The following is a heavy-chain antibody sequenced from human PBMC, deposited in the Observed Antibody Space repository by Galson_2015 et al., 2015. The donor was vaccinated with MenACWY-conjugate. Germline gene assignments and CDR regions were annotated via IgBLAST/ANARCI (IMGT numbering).Heavy chain of an antibody. J-gene: IGHJ5*02. CDR3: ASRREVASSYGYLDP. CDR1: GFTVSSDY. CDR2: IYTGGDT. Sequence: SLRLSCAASGFTVSSDYMAWVRQSPGKGLEWVSLIYTGGDTYYPGSVTGRFTISRDNSKNTVYLQMHSLRVEDTAVYYCASRREVASSYGYLDPWGQGTLVTVSS. D-gene: IGHD5-18*01. V-gene: IGHV3-66*01.